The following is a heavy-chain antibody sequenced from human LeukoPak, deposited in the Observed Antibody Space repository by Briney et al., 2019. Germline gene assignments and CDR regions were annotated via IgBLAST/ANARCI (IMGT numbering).Heavy chain of an antibody. D-gene: IGHD3-10*01. CDR1: GFTFSSYS. J-gene: IGHJ4*02. CDR2: ISSSSSYI. Sequence: GGSLRLSCAASGFTFSSYSMNWVRQAPGKGLEWVSSISSSSSYIYYADSVKGRFTISRDNAKNSLYLQMNSLRAEDTAVYYCARGLMVRGVSFDYWGQGTLVTVSS. CDR3: ARGLMVRGVSFDY. V-gene: IGHV3-21*01.